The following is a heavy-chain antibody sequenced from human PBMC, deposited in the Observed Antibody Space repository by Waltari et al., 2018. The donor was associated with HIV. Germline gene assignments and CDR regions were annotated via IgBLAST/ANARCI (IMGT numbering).Heavy chain of an antibody. CDR2: IKQDGSGK. Sequence: EVQLVESGGGLVQPGGSLRLSCAASGFTFSTYWMSWVRQAPGKGLEWVAKIKQDGSGKYYVDAGKGRFTISRDNAKNSLYLQMNSLRAEDTAVYYCARMIVVVVAATGAFESWGQGTMVTVSS. D-gene: IGHD2-15*01. CDR3: ARMIVVVVAATGAFES. J-gene: IGHJ3*02. CDR1: GFTFSTYW. V-gene: IGHV3-7*01.